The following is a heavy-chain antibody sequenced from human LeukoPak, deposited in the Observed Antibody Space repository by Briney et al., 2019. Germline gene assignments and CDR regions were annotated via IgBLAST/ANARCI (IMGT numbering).Heavy chain of an antibody. Sequence: GGSLRLSCAASGFTFSSYGMHWVRQAPGKGLEWVAVISYDGSNKYYADSVKGRSTISRDNSKNTLYLQMNSLRAEDTAVYYCVGPTVTTGYYWGQGTLVTVSS. CDR3: VGPTVTTGYY. J-gene: IGHJ4*02. D-gene: IGHD4-17*01. CDR1: GFTFSSYG. CDR2: ISYDGSNK. V-gene: IGHV3-30*03.